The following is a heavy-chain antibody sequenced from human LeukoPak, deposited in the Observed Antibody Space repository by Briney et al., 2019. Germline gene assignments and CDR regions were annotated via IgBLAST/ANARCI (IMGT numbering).Heavy chain of an antibody. Sequence: SETLSLTCIVSGGSISSYYWGWVRQPPGKALEWVGNIFYSGSTYYSPSLKSRVTISLNTSRNQFSLKLNSLTAADTAVYYCAKSNGYGLIDIWGQGTMVTVSS. CDR2: IFYSGST. V-gene: IGHV4-59*12. J-gene: IGHJ3*02. CDR3: AKSNGYGLIDI. D-gene: IGHD3-22*01. CDR1: GGSISSYY.